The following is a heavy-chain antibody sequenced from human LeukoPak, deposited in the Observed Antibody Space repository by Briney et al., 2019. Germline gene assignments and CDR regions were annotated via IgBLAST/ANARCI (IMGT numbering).Heavy chain of an antibody. CDR3: SREFAAGSY. CDR1: GFTFSSYW. CDR2: ISTDGSST. Sequence: GGSLRLSCAASGFTFSSYWMHWVRQAPGKGLVWVSRISTDGSSTSYADSVKGRFTISRDNAKNTLYLQMNSLRVEDTAVYFCSREFAAGSYWGQGTLVTVSS. J-gene: IGHJ4*02. V-gene: IGHV3-74*01. D-gene: IGHD6-13*01.